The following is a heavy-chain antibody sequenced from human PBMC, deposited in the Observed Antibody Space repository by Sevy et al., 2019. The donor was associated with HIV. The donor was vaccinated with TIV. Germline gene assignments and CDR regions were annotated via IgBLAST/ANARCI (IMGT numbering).Heavy chain of an antibody. J-gene: IGHJ4*02. CDR2: ISSSGSTI. D-gene: IGHD1-1*01. Sequence: GGSLRLSCAASGFTFCSYEMNWVRQAPGKGLEWVSYISSSGSTIYYADSVKGRFTISRDNAKNSLYLQMNSLRAEDTAVYYCARVGNDRFDYWGQGTLVTVSS. CDR3: ARVGNDRFDY. CDR1: GFTFCSYE. V-gene: IGHV3-48*03.